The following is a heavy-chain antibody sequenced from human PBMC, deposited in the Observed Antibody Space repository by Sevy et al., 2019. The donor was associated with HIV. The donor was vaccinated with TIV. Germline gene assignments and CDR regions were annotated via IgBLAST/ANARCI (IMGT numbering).Heavy chain of an antibody. V-gene: IGHV3-74*01. D-gene: IGHD3-10*01. CDR1: GFTFSSYW. J-gene: IGHJ6*03. Sequence: GGSLRLSCAASGFTFSSYWMYWVRQAPGKGLVWVSRINSDGSSTSYADSVKGRFTISRDNAKNTLYLQMNSLRAEDTAVYYCARDGYYGSGSTYNNYYMDVWGKGTTVTVSS. CDR3: ARDGYYGSGSTYNNYYMDV. CDR2: INSDGSST.